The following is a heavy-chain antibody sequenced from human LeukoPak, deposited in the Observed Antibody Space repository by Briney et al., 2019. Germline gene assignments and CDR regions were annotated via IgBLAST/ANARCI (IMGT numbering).Heavy chain of an antibody. Sequence: GLXXXGEINHSGSTNYNPSLKSRVTISVDTSKNQFSLKLSSVTAADTAVYYCARGDYYGSGSYDYWGQGTLVTVSS. V-gene: IGHV4-34*01. CDR3: ARGDYYGSGSYDY. J-gene: IGHJ4*02. CDR2: INHSGST. D-gene: IGHD3-10*01.